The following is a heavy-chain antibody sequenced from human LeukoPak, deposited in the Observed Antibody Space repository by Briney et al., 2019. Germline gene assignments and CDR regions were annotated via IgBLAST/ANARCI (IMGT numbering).Heavy chain of an antibody. Sequence: GGSLRLSCAAPGFNFSSYWMSWGRPAPGKGLEWVANIKQDGSEKYYVDSVKGRFTISRDNAKNSLYLQMNSLRAEDTAVYYCARGMAGTTGYWGQGTLVTVSS. J-gene: IGHJ4*02. V-gene: IGHV3-7*01. CDR1: GFNFSSYW. CDR2: IKQDGSEK. D-gene: IGHD1-1*01. CDR3: ARGMAGTTGY.